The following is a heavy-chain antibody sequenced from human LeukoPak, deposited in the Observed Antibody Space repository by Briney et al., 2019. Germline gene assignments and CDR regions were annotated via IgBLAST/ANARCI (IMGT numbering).Heavy chain of an antibody. D-gene: IGHD3-3*01. V-gene: IGHV4-4*07. Sequence: MPSETLSLTCTVSGGSISSYYWSWIRQPAGKGLEWIGRIYTSWSTDYNPSRKRRVTMSVDTCKNQFSLKLSSVTAADTAVYCCARDQVRSGYGFDYWGQGTLVTVSS. CDR1: GGSISSYY. J-gene: IGHJ4*02. CDR2: IYTSWST. CDR3: ARDQVRSGYGFDY.